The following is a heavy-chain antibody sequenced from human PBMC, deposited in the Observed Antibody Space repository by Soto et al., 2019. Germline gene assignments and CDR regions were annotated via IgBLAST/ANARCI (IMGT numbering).Heavy chain of an antibody. Sequence: GGSLRLSCAASGFTFSNAWMSWVRQAPGKGLEWVGRIKSKTDGGTTDYTAPVKGRFTISRDDSKNTLYLQMNSLKTEDTAVYYCTTDPGVVVTFDIWGKGTMVTVS. CDR2: IKSKTDGGTT. J-gene: IGHJ3*02. D-gene: IGHD2-15*01. CDR1: GFTFSNAW. V-gene: IGHV3-15*01. CDR3: TTDPGVVVTFDI.